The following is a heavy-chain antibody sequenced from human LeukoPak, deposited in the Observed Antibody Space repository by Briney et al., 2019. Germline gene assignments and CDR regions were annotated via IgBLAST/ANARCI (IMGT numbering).Heavy chain of an antibody. Sequence: GGSLRVSCAVSGFTFSSYDMHWVRQATGKGLEWVSAIDTAGDTYYQASVKGRFTISRENAKNSLYLQMNSLRAGDTAVYYCVRVAAAGKGLDYWGQGTLVTVSS. CDR3: VRVAAAGKGLDY. J-gene: IGHJ4*02. V-gene: IGHV3-13*01. CDR2: IDTAGDT. D-gene: IGHD6-13*01. CDR1: GFTFSSYD.